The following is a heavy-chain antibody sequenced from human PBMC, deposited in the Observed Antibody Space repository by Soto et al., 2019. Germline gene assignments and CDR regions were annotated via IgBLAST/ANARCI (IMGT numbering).Heavy chain of an antibody. V-gene: IGHV3-23*01. J-gene: IGHJ4*02. Sequence: EVQLLESGGGLVQPGGSLRLSCAASGFMFSNYAMSWVRQAPGKGLEWFSAMTGSGDDTYHADSVKGRFILCRDNSKNPLYLQINSLRAEDTAIYYCAKGSRTSRPYYFDYWGQGTLVTVSS. D-gene: IGHD3-3*02. CDR1: GFMFSNYA. CDR2: MTGSGDDT. CDR3: AKGSRTSRPYYFDY.